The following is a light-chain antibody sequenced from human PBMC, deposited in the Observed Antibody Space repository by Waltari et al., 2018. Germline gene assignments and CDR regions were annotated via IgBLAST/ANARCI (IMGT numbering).Light chain of an antibody. CDR3: ASWDDSLSAYV. Sequence: QSVLTQPPSASAPPGQSVTISCSGSPANIGNNYGDWYQQPLGAAPQPLFYRNDQRPSGVPARFSGSKSDTSTSLTISGLRSEDEAEYYCASWDDSLSAYVFGTGTKVTVL. CDR2: RND. V-gene: IGLV1-47*01. CDR1: PANIGNNY. J-gene: IGLJ1*01.